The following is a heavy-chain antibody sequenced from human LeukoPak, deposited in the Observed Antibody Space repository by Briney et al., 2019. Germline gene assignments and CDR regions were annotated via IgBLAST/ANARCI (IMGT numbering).Heavy chain of an antibody. CDR2: IYSGGST. CDR3: ARDAAAAFHYYGMDV. V-gene: IGHV3-66*01. J-gene: IGHJ6*02. D-gene: IGHD2-2*01. Sequence: GGSLRLSCTASGFSVSTNYMTWVRQAPGKGLEWVSVIYSGGSTDYADSVKGRFTISRDNSNNTLLLQMSSLRAGDTGVYYCARDAAAAFHYYGMDVWGQGTTVTVSS. CDR1: GFSVSTNY.